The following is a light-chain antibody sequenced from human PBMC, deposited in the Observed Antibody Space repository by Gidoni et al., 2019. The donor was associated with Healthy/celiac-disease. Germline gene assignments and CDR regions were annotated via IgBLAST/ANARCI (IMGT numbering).Light chain of an antibody. CDR3: SSYTSSSTLVV. Sequence: QSALTHPASVSGSPGQSITISCTGTSSDVGGYNYVSWYLQHPGKAPKLMIYDVSNRPSGVSNRFSGSKSGNTASLTISGLQAEDEADYYCSSYTSSSTLVVFGGGTKLTVL. CDR1: SSDVGGYNY. J-gene: IGLJ2*01. CDR2: DVS. V-gene: IGLV2-14*01.